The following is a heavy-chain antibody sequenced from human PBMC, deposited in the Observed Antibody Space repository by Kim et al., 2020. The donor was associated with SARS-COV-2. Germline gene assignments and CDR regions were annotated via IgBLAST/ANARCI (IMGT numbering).Heavy chain of an antibody. V-gene: IGHV4-4*07. CDR1: GGSISSYY. Sequence: SETLSLTCTVSGGSISSYYWSWIRQPAGKGLEWIGRIYTSGSTNYNPSLKSRVTMSLNTSKNQFSLKLISVTAADTAVYYCARDRYGSIEGYSMDVWGQGTTVTVSS. J-gene: IGHJ6*02. D-gene: IGHD3-10*01. CDR3: ARDRYGSIEGYSMDV. CDR2: IYTSGST.